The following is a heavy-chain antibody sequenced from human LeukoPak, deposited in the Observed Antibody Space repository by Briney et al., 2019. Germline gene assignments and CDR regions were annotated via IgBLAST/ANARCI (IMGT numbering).Heavy chain of an antibody. CDR1: GFTFSSYS. Sequence: GGSLRLSCAASGFTFSSYSMNWVRQAPGKGLEWVSYISSSSSTIYYADSVKGRFTISRDNAKNSLYLQMNSLRAEDTAVYYCARGGGLGYCSSTSCYAADYWGQGTLVTVSS. CDR3: ARGGGLGYCSSTSCYAADY. V-gene: IGHV3-48*04. CDR2: ISSSSSTI. J-gene: IGHJ4*02. D-gene: IGHD2-2*01.